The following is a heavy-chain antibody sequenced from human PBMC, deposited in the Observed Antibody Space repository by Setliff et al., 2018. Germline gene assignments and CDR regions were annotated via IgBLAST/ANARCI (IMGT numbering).Heavy chain of an antibody. V-gene: IGHV1-69*13. J-gene: IGHJ6*03. CDR3: ARADYIRYFYMDA. D-gene: IGHD4-4*01. CDR2: INPIFGTA. CDR1: GGTFSTFG. Sequence: SVKVSCKTSGGTFSTFGIHWVRQAPGQGLVWMGGINPIFGTAHYAQKFQGRVTITADESTSTAYMELSSLRSEDTAVYYCARADYIRYFYMDAWGKGTTVPVSS.